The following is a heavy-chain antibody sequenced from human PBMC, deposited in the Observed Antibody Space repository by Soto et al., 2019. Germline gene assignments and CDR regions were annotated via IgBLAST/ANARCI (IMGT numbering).Heavy chain of an antibody. Sequence: ASVKVSCKASGYTFTSYAMHWVRQAPGQRLEWMGWINAGNGNTKYSQKFQGRVTITRDTSASTAYMELSSLRSEDTAVYYCARGSFHYDFWSGYPPPYYFDYWGQGTLVTVSS. D-gene: IGHD3-3*01. CDR1: GYTFTSYA. J-gene: IGHJ4*02. CDR3: ARGSFHYDFWSGYPPPYYFDY. V-gene: IGHV1-3*01. CDR2: INAGNGNT.